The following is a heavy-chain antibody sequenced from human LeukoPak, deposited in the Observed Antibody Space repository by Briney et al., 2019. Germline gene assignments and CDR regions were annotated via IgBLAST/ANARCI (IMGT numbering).Heavy chain of an antibody. CDR2: IYSGGST. V-gene: IGHV3-53*01. D-gene: IGHD3-16*01. CDR1: GFTVSSNY. CDR3: ARDPKGDWYFDL. J-gene: IGHJ2*01. Sequence: PGGSLRLSCAASGFTVSSNYMSWVRQAPGKGLEWVSVIYSGGSTYYADSVKGRFTISRDNSKNTLYLQMNSLRAEDTAVYYCARDPKGDWYFDLWARGTLVTVSS.